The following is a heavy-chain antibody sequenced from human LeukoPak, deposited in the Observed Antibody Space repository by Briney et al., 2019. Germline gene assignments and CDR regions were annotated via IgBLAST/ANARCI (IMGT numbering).Heavy chain of an antibody. V-gene: IGHV4-59*08. CDR1: GGSTGSDY. CDR3: ARLSLHCSGGSCYRGAFDS. Sequence: KPSETLSLTCSVSGGSTGSDYWSWIRQPPGKGLEWIAYVYYSGVTSYNPSLKSRVAISIDTSKNQFSLNLTSVTAAGTAVYYCARLSLHCSGGSCYRGAFDSWGQGTLVTVSS. J-gene: IGHJ4*02. CDR2: VYYSGVT. D-gene: IGHD2-15*01.